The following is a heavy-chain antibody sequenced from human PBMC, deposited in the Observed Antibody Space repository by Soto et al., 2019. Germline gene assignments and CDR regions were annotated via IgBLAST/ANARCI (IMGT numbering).Heavy chain of an antibody. CDR3: ARVPKLELHAFDI. Sequence: VKVSCKASGYTFTSYYMHWVRQAPGQGREWMGIINPSGGSTSYAQKFQGRVTMTRETYTSTVYMELSSLRSEDTAVYYCARVPKLELHAFDIWGQGTMVTVSS. CDR1: GYTFTSYY. D-gene: IGHD1-7*01. CDR2: INPSGGST. V-gene: IGHV1-46*01. J-gene: IGHJ3*02.